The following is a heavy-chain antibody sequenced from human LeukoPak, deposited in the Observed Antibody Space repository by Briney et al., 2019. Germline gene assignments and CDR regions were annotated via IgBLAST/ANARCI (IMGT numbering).Heavy chain of an antibody. V-gene: IGHV4-59*01. CDR2: IYYSGST. CDR3: ARDQRITIFGVVQDYYYGMDV. Sequence: SETLSLTCTGSAGSISSYYWSWIRQPPGKGLEWIGYIYYSGSTNYNPSLKSRVTISVDTSKNQFSLKLSSVTAADTAVYYCARDQRITIFGVVQDYYYGMDVWGQGTTVTVSS. J-gene: IGHJ6*02. CDR1: AGSISSYY. D-gene: IGHD3-3*01.